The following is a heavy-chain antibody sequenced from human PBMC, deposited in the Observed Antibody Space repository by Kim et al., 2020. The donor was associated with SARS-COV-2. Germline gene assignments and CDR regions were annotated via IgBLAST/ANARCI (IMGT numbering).Heavy chain of an antibody. Sequence: STPPLKSRGPISGDTPKNQFSQELSSVTAADTAVYYCARDSSSWSGWFDPWGQGTLVTVSS. D-gene: IGHD6-13*01. CDR3: ARDSSSWSGWFDP. V-gene: IGHV4-59*12. J-gene: IGHJ5*02.